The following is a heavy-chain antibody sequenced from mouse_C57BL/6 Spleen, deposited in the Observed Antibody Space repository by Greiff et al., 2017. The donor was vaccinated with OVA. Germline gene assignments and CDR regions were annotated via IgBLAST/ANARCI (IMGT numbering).Heavy chain of an antibody. CDR3: ARSRSCDGCAC. Sequence: EVKLMESGGGLVKPGGSLKLSCAASGFTFSDYGMHWVRQAPEKGLEWVAYISSGSSTIYYADTVKGRFTISRDNAKNTLFLQLTSLRSEDAAMYYCARSRSCDGCACWGQGTLVTVSA. J-gene: IGHJ3*01. CDR1: GFTFSDYG. V-gene: IGHV5-17*01. CDR2: ISSGSSTI.